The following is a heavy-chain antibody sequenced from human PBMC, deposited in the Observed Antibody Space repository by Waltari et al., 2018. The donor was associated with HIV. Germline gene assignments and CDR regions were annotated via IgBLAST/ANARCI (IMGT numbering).Heavy chain of an antibody. D-gene: IGHD3-22*01. CDR2: IYYSGST. V-gene: IGHV4-39*02. CDR1: GGSISSSSYY. J-gene: IGHJ5*02. CDR3: ARDEGDYYDSSGWRWFDP. Sequence: QLQLQESGPGLVKPSETLSLTCTVSGGSISSSSYYWGWIRQPPGKGLEWIGSIYYSGSTYYNPSLKSRVTISVDTSKNQFSLKLSSVTAADTAVYYCARDEGDYYDSSGWRWFDPWGQGTLVTVSS.